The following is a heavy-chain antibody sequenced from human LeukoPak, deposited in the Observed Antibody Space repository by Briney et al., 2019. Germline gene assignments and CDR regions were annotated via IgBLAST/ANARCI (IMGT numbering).Heavy chain of an antibody. D-gene: IGHD2-2*01. V-gene: IGHV4-59*01. CDR1: GGYISTYY. Sequence: SETLSLICSVSGGYISTYYWIWFRQPPGKGLEWIGYIYYSGSTNYNPSLKSRVTISVDTSKNQFSLKLSSVTAADTAVYYCARGCSSTNDAFDIWGQGTMVTVSS. CDR3: ARGCSSTNDAFDI. CDR2: IYYSGST. J-gene: IGHJ3*02.